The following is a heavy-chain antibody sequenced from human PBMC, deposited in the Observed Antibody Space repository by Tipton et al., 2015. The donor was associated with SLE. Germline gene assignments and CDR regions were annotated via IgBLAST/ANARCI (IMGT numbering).Heavy chain of an antibody. CDR3: ARDRNS. Sequence: TLSLTCTVSGGSVSSGRYYWSWIRQPPGKGLEWFGYIYYSGSSNYNPSLKSRVTISVDTSKNQFSLKLSSVTAADTAVYYCARDRNSRGRGTLVSVSS. CDR2: IYYSGSS. CDR1: GGSVSSGRYY. J-gene: IGHJ4*02. V-gene: IGHV4-61*01. D-gene: IGHD5-18*01.